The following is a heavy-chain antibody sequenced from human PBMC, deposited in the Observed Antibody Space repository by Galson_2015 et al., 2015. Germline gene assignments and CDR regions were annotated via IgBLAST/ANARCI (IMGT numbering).Heavy chain of an antibody. D-gene: IGHD5/OR15-5a*01. CDR2: IYTSGST. CDR3: ARDSGLSGYYYAMDV. V-gene: IGHV4-61*02. CDR1: GGSASSANYY. J-gene: IGHJ6*02. Sequence: TLSLTCTVSGGSASSANYYWSWIRQSAGTGLEWIGRIYTSGSTTYNPSLKSRVTISVDTSNNRFSLKLSSVTAADSALYYCARDSGLSGYYYAMDVWGQGTTVTVSS.